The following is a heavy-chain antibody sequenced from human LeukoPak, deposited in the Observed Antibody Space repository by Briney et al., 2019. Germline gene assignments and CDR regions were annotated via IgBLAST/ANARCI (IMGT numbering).Heavy chain of an antibody. Sequence: SETLSLTCTVSGDSISSSYYYWGWIRQPPGRGLEWIGSMFYSGSTYYNPSLKSRVTISVDTSKNQFSLKLSSVTAADTAVYYCARRVVTAPMAFDYWGQGTLVTVSS. J-gene: IGHJ4*02. D-gene: IGHD2-21*02. CDR1: GDSISSSYYY. CDR2: MFYSGST. V-gene: IGHV4-39*01. CDR3: ARRVVTAPMAFDY.